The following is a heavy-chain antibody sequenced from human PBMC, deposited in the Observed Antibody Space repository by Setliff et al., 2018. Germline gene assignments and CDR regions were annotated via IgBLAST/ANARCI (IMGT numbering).Heavy chain of an antibody. CDR1: GYTFTDSF. J-gene: IGHJ4*02. Sequence: ASVKVSCKASGYTFTDSFIHWVRQAPGQGFEWLGWINPNRDDTKYAQKFQDRILMTKDTSLNTVYMELRSLRSDDTALYYCARDGSAFFYEHWGQGSLVTVSS. V-gene: IGHV1-2*02. CDR2: INPNRDDT. CDR3: ARDGSAFFYEH. D-gene: IGHD1-26*01.